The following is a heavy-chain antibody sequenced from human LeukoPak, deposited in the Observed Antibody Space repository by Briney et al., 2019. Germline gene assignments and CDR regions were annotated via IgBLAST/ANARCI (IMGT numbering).Heavy chain of an antibody. CDR3: ARAAVRGYYYYGMDV. J-gene: IGHJ6*02. CDR1: GFTFSDYY. V-gene: IGHV3-11*01. D-gene: IGHD3-10*01. CDR2: ISSSGSTI. Sequence: PGGSLRLSCAASGFTFSDYYMSWIRQAPGKGLEWVSYISSSGSTIYYADSVKGRFTISRDNAKNSLYLQMNSLRAEDTAVYYCARAAVRGYYYYGMDVWGQGTTVTVSS.